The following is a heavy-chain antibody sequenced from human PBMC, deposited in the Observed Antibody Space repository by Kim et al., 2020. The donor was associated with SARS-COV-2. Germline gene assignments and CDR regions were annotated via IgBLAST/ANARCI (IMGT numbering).Heavy chain of an antibody. D-gene: IGHD5-12*01. J-gene: IGHJ2*01. CDR3: ARHGGARWLQSTSWYFDL. CDR2: IYYSGRT. Sequence: SETLSLTCTVSGGSISSYYWSWIRQPPGKGLEWIGYIYYSGRTNYNPSLKSRVTISVDTSKNQFSLKLSSVTAADTAVYYCARHGGARWLQSTSWYFDLWGRGTLVTVSS. V-gene: IGHV4-59*08. CDR1: GGSISSYY.